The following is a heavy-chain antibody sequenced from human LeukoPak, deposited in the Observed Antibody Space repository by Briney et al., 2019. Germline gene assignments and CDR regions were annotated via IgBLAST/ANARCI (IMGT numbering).Heavy chain of an antibody. V-gene: IGHV3-7*03. D-gene: IGHD3-3*01. J-gene: IGHJ6*02. CDR2: VNRDGSET. Sequence: GGSLRLSCAASGFALSSHWMTWVRQVPGRGPEWVANVNRDGSETYYLDSVRGRFTISRDNAKNSLYLQMNSLKLEDTALYYCVKDRDFWSGLDVWGQGTMVTVS. CDR1: GFALSSHW. CDR3: VKDRDFWSGLDV.